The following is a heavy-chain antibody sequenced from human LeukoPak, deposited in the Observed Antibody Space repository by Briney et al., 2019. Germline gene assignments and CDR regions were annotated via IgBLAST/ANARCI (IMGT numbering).Heavy chain of an antibody. D-gene: IGHD3-9*01. CDR3: ARGGYDILTGPDY. CDR2: ISSSSSYI. V-gene: IGHV3-21*01. CDR1: GFTFSSYS. Sequence: PGGSLRPSCAASGFTFSSYSMNWVRQAPGKGLEWVSSISSSSSYIYYADSVKGRFTISRDNAKNSLYLQMNSLRAEDTAVYYCARGGYDILTGPDYWGQGTLVTVSS. J-gene: IGHJ4*02.